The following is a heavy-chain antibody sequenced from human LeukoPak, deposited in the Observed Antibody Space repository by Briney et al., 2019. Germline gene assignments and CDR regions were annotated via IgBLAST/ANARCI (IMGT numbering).Heavy chain of an antibody. CDR2: IYHSGST. J-gene: IGHJ3*02. Sequence: PSETLSLTCAVSGYSISSGYYWGWIRQPPGKGLEWIGSIYHSGSTYYNPSLKSRVTISVDTSKNQFSLKLSSVTAADTAVYYCAGFRITIDGGAFDIWGQGTMVTVSS. D-gene: IGHD3-3*01. CDR3: AGFRITIDGGAFDI. CDR1: GYSISSGYY. V-gene: IGHV4-38-2*01.